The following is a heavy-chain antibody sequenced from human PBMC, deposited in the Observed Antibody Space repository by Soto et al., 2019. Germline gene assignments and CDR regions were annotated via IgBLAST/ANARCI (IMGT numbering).Heavy chain of an antibody. V-gene: IGHV3-30-3*01. D-gene: IGHD2-15*01. Sequence: QVQLVESGGGVVQPGRSPRLSCGASGFIFSNYAMYWVRQAPGKGLEWVAVISSDESNKYYADSVKGRFSISRDNSKNPLYLQMTSLRAEDTAMYYCARVSGYCGGSSCYGDYYYGMDVWGQGTTVTVSS. CDR2: ISSDESNK. CDR1: GFIFSNYA. J-gene: IGHJ6*01. CDR3: ARVSGYCGGSSCYGDYYYGMDV.